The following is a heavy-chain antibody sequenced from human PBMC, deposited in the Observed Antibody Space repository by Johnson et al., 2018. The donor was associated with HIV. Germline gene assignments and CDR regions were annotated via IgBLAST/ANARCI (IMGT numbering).Heavy chain of an antibody. CDR2: ITPDGSEK. Sequence: MLLVESGGALVQPGGSLRLSCAASGFTFTNFWMGWVRQAPGKGLEWVANITPDGSEKFYVDSVKGRFTISRDNAKNSLFLQMTSLTAEDTAVSSCVRGEEGAFDIWGQGTMVTVSS. J-gene: IGHJ3*02. CDR1: GFTFTNFW. V-gene: IGHV3-7*05. CDR3: VRGEEGAFDI.